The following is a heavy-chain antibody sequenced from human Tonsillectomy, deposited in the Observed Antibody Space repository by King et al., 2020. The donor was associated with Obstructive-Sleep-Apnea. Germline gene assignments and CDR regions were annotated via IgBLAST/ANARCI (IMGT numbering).Heavy chain of an antibody. D-gene: IGHD3-22*01. CDR2: IYYSGST. J-gene: IGHJ3*02. Sequence: LQLQESGPGLVKPSQTLSLTCPVSGGSISSGGYYWSWIRQHPGKGLEWIGYIYYSGSTYYNPSLKSRVTISVDTYKNQFSLKLSSVTAADTAVYYCARAVYYYDSSGYYPDAFDIWGQGTMVTVSS. V-gene: IGHV4-31*03. CDR1: GGSISSGGYY. CDR3: ARAVYYYDSSGYYPDAFDI.